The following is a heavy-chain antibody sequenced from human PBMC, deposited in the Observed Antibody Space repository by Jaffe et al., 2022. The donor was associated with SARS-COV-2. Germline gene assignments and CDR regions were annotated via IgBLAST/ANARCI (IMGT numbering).Heavy chain of an antibody. Sequence: QVQLQESGPGLVKPSQTLSLTCTVSGGSISSGSYYWSWIRQPAGKGLEWIGRIYTSGSTNYNPSLKSRVTISVDTSKNQFSLKLSSVTAADTAVYYCASDSSGWSYGKADYYYGMDVWGQGTTVTVSS. D-gene: IGHD6-19*01. CDR1: GGSISSGSYY. J-gene: IGHJ6*02. CDR3: ASDSSGWSYGKADYYYGMDV. CDR2: IYTSGST. V-gene: IGHV4-61*02.